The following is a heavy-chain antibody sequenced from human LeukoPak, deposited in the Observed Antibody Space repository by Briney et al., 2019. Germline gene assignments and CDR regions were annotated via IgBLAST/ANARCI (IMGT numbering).Heavy chain of an antibody. CDR3: AKGRTDGDCYDY. Sequence: PGGSLRLSCAASGFTFSSYGMSWVRQAPGKGLEWVSAISGSGGSTYYADSVKGRFTISRDNSKNTLYLQMNSLRAEDTALYYCAKGRTDGDCYDYWGQGTLVTVSS. CDR1: GFTFSSYG. V-gene: IGHV3-23*01. J-gene: IGHJ4*02. CDR2: ISGSGGST. D-gene: IGHD2-8*01.